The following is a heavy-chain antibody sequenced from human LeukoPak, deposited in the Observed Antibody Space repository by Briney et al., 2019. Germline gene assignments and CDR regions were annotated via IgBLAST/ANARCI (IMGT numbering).Heavy chain of an antibody. V-gene: IGHV4-34*01. CDR1: VGSFSGCY. Sequence: SETLSLTCAVYVGSFSGCYWSWIRQSPGKGLEWIGEIHHSGSTKYNPSLKSRVTISVDTSKNQFSLKLSSVTAADTAVYYCARQRSDTTMGLIDYWGQGTLVTVSS. CDR2: IHHSGST. CDR3: ARQRSDTTMGLIDY. D-gene: IGHD5-18*01. J-gene: IGHJ4*02.